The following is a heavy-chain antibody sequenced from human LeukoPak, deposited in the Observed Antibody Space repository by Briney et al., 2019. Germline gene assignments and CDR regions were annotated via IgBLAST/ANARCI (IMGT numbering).Heavy chain of an antibody. CDR3: ARDHITMIRGVSYYFYGMDV. D-gene: IGHD3-10*01. Sequence: QLGGSLRLSCAASGFPISANYMSWVRQAPGKGPEWVAIIYSGGDTFYADSVKGRFTISRNSSKNTLFLQMISLRAEDTAVYYCARDHITMIRGVSYYFYGMDVWGQGTTVTVSS. V-gene: IGHV3-53*01. CDR1: GFPISANY. CDR2: IYSGGDT. J-gene: IGHJ6*02.